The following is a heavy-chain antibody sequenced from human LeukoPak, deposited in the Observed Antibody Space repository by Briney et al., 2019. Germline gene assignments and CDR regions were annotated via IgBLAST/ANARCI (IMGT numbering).Heavy chain of an antibody. V-gene: IGHV3-23*01. CDR1: GFTFSSYA. CDR2: ISGSGGST. D-gene: IGHD1-26*01. J-gene: IGHJ4*02. CDR3: AKAGEWELLTAHFNY. Sequence: PGGSLRLSCAASGFTFSSYAMSWVRQAPGKGLEWVSAISGSGGSTYYADSVKGRFTISRDNSKNTLYLQMNSLRAEDTAVYYCAKAGEWELLTAHFNYWGQGTLVTVSS.